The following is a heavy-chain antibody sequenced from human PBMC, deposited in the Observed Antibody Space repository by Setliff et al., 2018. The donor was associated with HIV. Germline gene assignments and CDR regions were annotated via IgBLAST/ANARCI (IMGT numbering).Heavy chain of an antibody. CDR2: VIPIFGST. V-gene: IGHV1-69*13. J-gene: IGHJ2*01. Sequence: SVKVSCKASGYIFMNHYMHWVRQAPGQGLEWMGGVIPIFGSTTFAQKFQGRVTITADESKDTVEMELSSLTSEDTAVYYCARDDHYYDMGSILSDWFFDVWDRGTLVTVSS. D-gene: IGHD3-22*01. CDR1: GYIFMNHY. CDR3: ARDDHYYDMGSILSDWFFDV.